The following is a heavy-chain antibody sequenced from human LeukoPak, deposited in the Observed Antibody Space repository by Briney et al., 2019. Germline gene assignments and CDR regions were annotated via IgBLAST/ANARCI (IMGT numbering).Heavy chain of an antibody. CDR2: ISGSGGSI. CDR3: AKEGGTYDFFGGFFDY. V-gene: IGHV3-23*01. Sequence: GGSLRLSCAASGFTFSTYEMHWVRQAPGKGLEWVSVISGSGGSIYYADSVKGRFTISRDNSKNTLYLQMNSLRAEDTAIYYCAKEGGTYDFFGGFFDYWGQGTLVTVSS. CDR1: GFTFSTYE. D-gene: IGHD3-3*01. J-gene: IGHJ4*02.